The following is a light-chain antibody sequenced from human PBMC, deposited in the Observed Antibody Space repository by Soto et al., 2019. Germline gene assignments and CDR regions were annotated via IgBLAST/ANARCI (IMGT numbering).Light chain of an antibody. J-gene: IGLJ1*01. Sequence: QSVLTQPPSASGFPGQSVTISSTGTSSDVGGYNYVSWYQQHPGKAPKFIIYEVSKRPSGVPDRFSGSKSGNTASLTVSGLQAEDEADYYCSSYAGSDIYVFGTGTKVTVL. CDR2: EVS. CDR3: SSYAGSDIYV. CDR1: SSDVGGYNY. V-gene: IGLV2-8*01.